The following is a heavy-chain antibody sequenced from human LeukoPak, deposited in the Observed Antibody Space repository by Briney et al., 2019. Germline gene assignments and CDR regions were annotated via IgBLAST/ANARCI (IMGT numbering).Heavy chain of an antibody. CDR2: IYSGGST. V-gene: IGHV3-66*01. D-gene: IGHD3-10*01. CDR3: ARSRYYYGSGSYPIFDY. J-gene: IGHJ4*02. CDR1: GFTVSSNY. Sequence: GGSLRLSCAASGFTVSSNYMSWVRQAPGKGLEWVSVIYSGGSTYYADSVKGRFTISRDNSKNTLYLQMNSLRAEDTAVYYCARSRYYYGSGSYPIFDYWGQGTLVTVSS.